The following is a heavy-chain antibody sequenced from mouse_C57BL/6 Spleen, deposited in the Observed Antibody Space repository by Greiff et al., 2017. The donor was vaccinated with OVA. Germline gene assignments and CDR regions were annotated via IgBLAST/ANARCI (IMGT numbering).Heavy chain of an antibody. V-gene: IGHV1-59*01. CDR2: IDPSDSYT. D-gene: IGHD3-1*01. CDR1: GYTFTSYW. CDR3: AREGATPYYFDY. J-gene: IGHJ2*01. Sequence: QVQLQQPGAELVRPGTSVKLSCKASGYTFTSYWMHWVKQRPGQGLEWIGVIDPSDSYTNYNQKFKGKATLTVDTSSSTAYMQLSSLTSEDSAVYYCAREGATPYYFDYWGKGTTLTVSS.